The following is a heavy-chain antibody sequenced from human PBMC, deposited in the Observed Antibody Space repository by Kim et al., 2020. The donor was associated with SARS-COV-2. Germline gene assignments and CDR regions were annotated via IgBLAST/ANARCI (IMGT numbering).Heavy chain of an antibody. V-gene: IGHV3-64*02. J-gene: IGHJ4*02. D-gene: IGHD1-26*01. CDR3: ARDWWQRDESGDPFGY. Sequence: ADSVKGRFTMCRDNSKNTLYLQMGSLKTEDMAVYYCARDWWQRDESGDPFGYWGQGTLVTVSS.